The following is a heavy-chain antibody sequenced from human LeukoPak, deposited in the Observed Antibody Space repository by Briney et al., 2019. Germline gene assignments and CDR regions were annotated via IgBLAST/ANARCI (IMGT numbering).Heavy chain of an antibody. D-gene: IGHD5-24*01. V-gene: IGHV1-46*01. CDR2: INPSGGST. Sequence: GASVKVSCKASGYTFTSYYMHWVRQAPGQGLEWMGIINPSGGSTSYAQKFQSRVTMTRDTSTSTVYMELSSLRSEDTAVYYCASQMATTLYYFDYWGQGTLVTVSS. CDR3: ASQMATTLYYFDY. CDR1: GYTFTSYY. J-gene: IGHJ4*02.